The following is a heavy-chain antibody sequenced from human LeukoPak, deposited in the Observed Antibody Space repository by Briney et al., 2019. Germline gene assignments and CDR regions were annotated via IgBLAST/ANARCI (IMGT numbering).Heavy chain of an antibody. CDR1: GYSISSGYY. V-gene: IGHV4-38-2*01. CDR2: IYYSGST. D-gene: IGHD5-12*01. J-gene: IGHJ4*02. Sequence: SETLSLTCAVSGYSISSGYYWGWIRQPPGKGLEWIGSIYYSGSTYYNPSLKSRVTISVDTSKNQFSLKLSSVTPADTAVYYCARVATTTNPPQRPFDYWGQGTLVTVSP. CDR3: ARVATTTNPPQRPFDY.